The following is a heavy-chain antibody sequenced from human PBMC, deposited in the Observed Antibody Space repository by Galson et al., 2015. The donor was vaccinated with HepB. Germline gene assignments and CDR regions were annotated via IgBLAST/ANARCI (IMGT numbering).Heavy chain of an antibody. CDR1: AFTVTNAW. CDR3: TTTTTPSYYSSYYYDAMDV. Sequence: SLRLSCAASAFTVTNAWMSWVRLAPGKGLEWVGRIKSITDGGTADYDAPVRGRFTISRDDSKNTVYLHINSLKTEDTAVYYCTTTTTPSYYSSYYYDAMDVWGQGTTVTVSS. V-gene: IGHV3-15*01. D-gene: IGHD3-22*01. J-gene: IGHJ6*02. CDR2: IKSITDGGTA.